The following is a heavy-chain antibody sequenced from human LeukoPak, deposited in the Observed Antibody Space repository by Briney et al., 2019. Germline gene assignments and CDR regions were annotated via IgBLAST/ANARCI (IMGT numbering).Heavy chain of an antibody. CDR1: GYTFTSYG. J-gene: IGHJ4*02. V-gene: IGHV1-69*11. CDR2: ITPVLGTA. D-gene: IGHD6-13*01. Sequence: SVKVSCKASGYTFTSYGISWVRQAPGQGLEWMGWITPVLGTANYAQKFQDRVTITADESTSTAYMELSSLRSGDTAIYYCARAIRYSNTWEYFDYWGQGTLVTVSS. CDR3: ARAIRYSNTWEYFDY.